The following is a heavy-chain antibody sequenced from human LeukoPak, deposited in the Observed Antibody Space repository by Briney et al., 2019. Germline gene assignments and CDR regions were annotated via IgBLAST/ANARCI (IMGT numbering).Heavy chain of an antibody. D-gene: IGHD4-17*01. CDR3: ARVRYGELDV. J-gene: IGHJ6*02. V-gene: IGHV3-23*01. Sequence: GGSLTLSCAASGFTFSSYAMRWVRPAPGKGVAWVSSMSGSGGSTYYADSVKGRFTISRDDSKNTLYLQMNSLRAEDTAVYYCARVRYGELDVWGQGTTVAVSS. CDR1: GFTFSSYA. CDR2: MSGSGGST.